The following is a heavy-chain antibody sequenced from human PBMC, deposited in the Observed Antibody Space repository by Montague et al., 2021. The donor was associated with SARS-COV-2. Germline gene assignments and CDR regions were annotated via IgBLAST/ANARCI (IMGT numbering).Heavy chain of an antibody. D-gene: IGHD6-19*01. CDR2: IDWXXXK. V-gene: IGHV2-70*11. Sequence: PALVKPTQTPTLTCTFSGFSLSTSGMCVSWIRQPPGKALEWLARIDWXXXKYYSTSLKTRLTISKDTSKHQVVLTMTNMDPVDTATYYCAREYSSGVYFDYWGQGTLVTVSS. CDR3: AREYSSGVYFDY. J-gene: IGHJ4*02. CDR1: GFSLSTSGMC.